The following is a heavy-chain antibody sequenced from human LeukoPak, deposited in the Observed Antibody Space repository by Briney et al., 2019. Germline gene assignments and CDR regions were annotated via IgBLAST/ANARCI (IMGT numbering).Heavy chain of an antibody. CDR3: AKEDIVSTMGNFDY. CDR1: GFSFSSYS. J-gene: IGHJ4*02. Sequence: GGSLRLSCAASGFSFSSYSMSWVRQAPGKGLEWVSALTESGATTNYADSVKGRFTISRDNSKNTLFLQMNSLSAEDTAVYYCAKEDIVSTMGNFDYWGQGTLVTVSS. CDR2: LTESGATT. D-gene: IGHD5/OR15-5a*01. V-gene: IGHV3-23*01.